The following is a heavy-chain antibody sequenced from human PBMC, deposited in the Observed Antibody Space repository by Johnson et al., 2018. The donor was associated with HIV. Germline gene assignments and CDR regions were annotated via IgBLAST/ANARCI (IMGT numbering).Heavy chain of an antibody. J-gene: IGHJ3*02. D-gene: IGHD1-7*01. CDR2: VSGSGDDT. V-gene: IGHV3-23*04. Sequence: MLLVESGGGLVQPGGSLRLSCAASGFPFNSYAMTWVRQAPGKGLEWVPSVSGSGDDTYYAAPVKGRFTISRDNSKNTLYLQMNSLRGEDTALYYCAKGKGGTTSPIHDAFDIWGQGTMVTVSS. CDR1: GFPFNSYA. CDR3: AKGKGGTTSPIHDAFDI.